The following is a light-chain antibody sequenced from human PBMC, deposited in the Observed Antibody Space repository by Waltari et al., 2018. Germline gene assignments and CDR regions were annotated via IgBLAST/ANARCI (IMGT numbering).Light chain of an antibody. Sequence: EIVLTQSPSTLSLSAGDTATLSCRASQSLSVAYLAWYQHRSGQAPRLLIYGAYYRATGMPDRFSGSGSGTDFTLTITRLEPDDFAVYYCQQYDTSPGTFGQGTNLEI. V-gene: IGKV3-20*01. CDR3: QQYDTSPGT. CDR2: GAY. CDR1: QSLSVAY. J-gene: IGKJ2*01.